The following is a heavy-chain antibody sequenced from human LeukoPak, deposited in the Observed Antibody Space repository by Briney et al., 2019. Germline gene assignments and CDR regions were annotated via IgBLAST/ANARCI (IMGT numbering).Heavy chain of an antibody. Sequence: GASVKVSCKTAGYTFTRSGISVGRQAPGQGLEWVGWISGYNGNTNYAQEFQGRVTLTTDTAKTTGYLELRSLKSDDPAVYYCERWSGAITIYPVGDFEYWGQGTLVTVSS. CDR2: ISGYNGNT. V-gene: IGHV1-18*01. CDR1: GYTFTRSG. D-gene: IGHD3-3*01. J-gene: IGHJ4*02. CDR3: ERWSGAITIYPVGDFEY.